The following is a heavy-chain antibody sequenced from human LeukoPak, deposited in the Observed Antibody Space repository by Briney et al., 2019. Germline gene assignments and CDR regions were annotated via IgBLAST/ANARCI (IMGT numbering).Heavy chain of an antibody. CDR3: ARGGYCSGGSCYSAGWFDP. V-gene: IGHV3-21*01. CDR2: ISSSSSYI. D-gene: IGHD2-15*01. J-gene: IGHJ5*02. Sequence: GGSLRLSCAASGFTFSSYSMNWVRQAPGKGLEWVSSISSSSSYIYYADSVKGRFTISRDNAKNSLYLQMNCLRAEDTAVYYCARGGYCSGGSCYSAGWFDPWGQGTLVTVSS. CDR1: GFTFSSYS.